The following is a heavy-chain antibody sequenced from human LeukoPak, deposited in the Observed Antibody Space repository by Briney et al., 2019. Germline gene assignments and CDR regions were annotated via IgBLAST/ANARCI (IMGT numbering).Heavy chain of an antibody. J-gene: IGHJ4*02. V-gene: IGHV4-34*01. D-gene: IGHD3-10*01. CDR2: INHSGST. CDR1: GGSFSGYY. CDR3: ARGCGSGSYSYYFDY. Sequence: PSETLSLTCAVYGGSFSGYYWSWIRQPPGKGLEWIGEINHSGSTNYNPSLKSRVTISVDTSKNQFSLKLSSVTAADTAAYYCARGCGSGSYSYYFDYWGQGTLVTVSS.